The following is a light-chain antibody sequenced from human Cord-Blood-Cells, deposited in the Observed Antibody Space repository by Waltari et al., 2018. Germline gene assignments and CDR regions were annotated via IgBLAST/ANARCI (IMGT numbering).Light chain of an antibody. CDR1: SSDVGSYNI. V-gene: IGLV2-23*01. J-gene: IGLJ1*01. Sequence: QSALTQPASVSGSPGQSITISCTGTSSDVGSYNIVSWYQQHPGKAPKLMIYEGSKRPSGVSNRFSGSKSGNTASLTISVLQAEDEADYYCCSYAGSSTSYVFGTGTKVTVL. CDR2: EGS. CDR3: CSYAGSSTSYV.